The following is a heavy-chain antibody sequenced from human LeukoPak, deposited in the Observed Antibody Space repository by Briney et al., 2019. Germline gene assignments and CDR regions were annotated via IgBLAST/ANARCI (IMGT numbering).Heavy chain of an antibody. J-gene: IGHJ6*03. CDR3: ARERSGGYYYYYMDV. Sequence: GASVKVSCKASGYTFTGYYMHWVRQAPGQGLEWMGWINPNSGGTNYAQKFQGRVTMTRDTSISTAYMELSRLRSDDTAVYYCARERSGGYYYYYMDVWGKGTTVTVSS. V-gene: IGHV1-2*02. CDR2: INPNSGGT. D-gene: IGHD3-16*01. CDR1: GYTFTGYY.